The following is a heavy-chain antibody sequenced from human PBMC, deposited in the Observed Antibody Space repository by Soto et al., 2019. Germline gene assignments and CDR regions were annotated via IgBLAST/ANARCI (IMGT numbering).Heavy chain of an antibody. Sequence: GGSLRLSCAASGFTFSGYEMNWVRQAPGKGLEWVSYISSSGSTIYYADSVKGRFTISRDNAKNSLYLQMNSLRAEDTAVYYYARESRRLRYFDWLPDQARRMDVWGKGTTVTVSS. D-gene: IGHD3-9*01. CDR1: GFTFSGYE. J-gene: IGHJ6*04. CDR2: ISSSGSTI. V-gene: IGHV3-48*03. CDR3: ARESRRLRYFDWLPDQARRMDV.